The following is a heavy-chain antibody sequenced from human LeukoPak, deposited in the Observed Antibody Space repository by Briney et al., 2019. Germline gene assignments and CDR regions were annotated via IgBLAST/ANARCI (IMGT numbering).Heavy chain of an antibody. CDR3: ARSYSSSWYVDPPVDY. J-gene: IGHJ4*02. CDR1: GYSFTSYW. V-gene: IGHV5-51*01. CDR2: IYPGDSDT. Sequence: GGSLKISCKGSGYSFTSYWIGWVRQMPGKGLEWMGIIYPGDSDTRYSPSFQGQVTISADKSISTAYLQWSSLKASDTAMYYCARSYSSSWYVDPPVDYWGQGTLVTVSS. D-gene: IGHD6-13*01.